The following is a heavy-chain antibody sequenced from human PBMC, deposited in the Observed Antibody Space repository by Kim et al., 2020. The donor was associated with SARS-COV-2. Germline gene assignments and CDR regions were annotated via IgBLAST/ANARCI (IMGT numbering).Heavy chain of an antibody. D-gene: IGHD3-10*01. V-gene: IGHV3-33*06. CDR3: AKVGEGSGSYTLFDY. Sequence: VKGRFNIARDNSKNTLYLQMNSLRAGDTSVYYCAKVGEGSGSYTLFDYWGQGTLVTVSS. J-gene: IGHJ4*02.